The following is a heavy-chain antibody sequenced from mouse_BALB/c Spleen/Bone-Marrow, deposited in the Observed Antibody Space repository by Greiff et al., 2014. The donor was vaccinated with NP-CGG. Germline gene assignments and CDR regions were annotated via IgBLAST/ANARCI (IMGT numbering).Heavy chain of an antibody. CDR3: ASPSDYGNYEGFAY. J-gene: IGHJ3*01. CDR1: GYTFTDYA. Sequence: VQLQRSGAELVRPGVSVKISCKGSGYTFTDYAMHWVKQSHAKSLEWIGVISTYSGNTNYNQKFKGKATMTVDKSSSTAYMELDSMTSEDSAIYFCASPSDYGNYEGFAYWGRGTLVTVSA. V-gene: IGHV1S137*01. D-gene: IGHD2-1*01. CDR2: ISTYSGNT.